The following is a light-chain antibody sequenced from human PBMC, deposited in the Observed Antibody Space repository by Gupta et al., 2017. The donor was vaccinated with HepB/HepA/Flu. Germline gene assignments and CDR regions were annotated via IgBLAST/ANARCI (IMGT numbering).Light chain of an antibody. CDR2: VAS. CDR1: QSISTY. V-gene: IGKV1-39*01. Sequence: DIQMTPSPSSLSASVGDRVTITCRASQSISTYLNWYQQRPGKAPNLLIYVASSLQSGVPSRFSGSGSGTDFTLTISSLQPEDFATYYCQQSYSTPSTFGQGTKVEIK. CDR3: QQSYSTPST. J-gene: IGKJ1*01.